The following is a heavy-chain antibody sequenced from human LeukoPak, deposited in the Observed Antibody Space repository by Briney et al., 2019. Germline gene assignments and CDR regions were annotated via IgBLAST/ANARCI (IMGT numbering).Heavy chain of an antibody. V-gene: IGHV5-51*01. Sequence: GESLKISCKGSGYSFASYWIGWVRQMPGKGPEWMGIIYPGDSDTRYGPSFQGQVTFSADKSISTAYLQWSSLKASDTAMYYCARQGSSQSFDIWGQGAMVTVSS. CDR3: ARQGSSQSFDI. J-gene: IGHJ3*02. D-gene: IGHD1-26*01. CDR2: IYPGDSDT. CDR1: GYSFASYW.